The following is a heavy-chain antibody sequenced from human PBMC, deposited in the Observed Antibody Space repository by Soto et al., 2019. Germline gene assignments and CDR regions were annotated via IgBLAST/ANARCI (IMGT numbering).Heavy chain of an antibody. V-gene: IGHV1-69*13. CDR2: IIPIFGTA. CDR1: GGTFSSYA. Sequence: SVKVSCKASGGTFSSYAISWVRQAPGQGLEWMGGIIPIFGTANYAQKFQGRVTITADESTSTAYMELSSLRSEDTAVYYCARLERGYDFWSGIPSEGYYFDYWGQGTRVTVS. CDR3: ARLERGYDFWSGIPSEGYYFDY. J-gene: IGHJ4*02. D-gene: IGHD3-3*01.